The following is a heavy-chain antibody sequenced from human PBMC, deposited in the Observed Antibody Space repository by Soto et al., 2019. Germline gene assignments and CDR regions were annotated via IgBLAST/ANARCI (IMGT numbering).Heavy chain of an antibody. J-gene: IGHJ4*02. Sequence: ASVKVSCKASGYTFTSYGISWVRQAPGQGLEWMGWISAGNGNTNYAQKLQDRVTMTTDTSANTAYMDLRSLTSEDTAVYYCARGIWVATTASYYFDNWGQGTQVTVS. CDR2: ISAGNGNT. CDR3: ARGIWVATTASYYFDN. CDR1: GYTFTSYG. V-gene: IGHV1-18*01. D-gene: IGHD5-12*01.